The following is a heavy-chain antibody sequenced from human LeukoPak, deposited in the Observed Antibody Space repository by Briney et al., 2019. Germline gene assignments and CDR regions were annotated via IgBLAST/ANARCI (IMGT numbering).Heavy chain of an antibody. CDR3: ARDHDYIWGSHRIPLDY. CDR2: ISSSSSSI. V-gene: IGHV3-48*02. J-gene: IGHJ4*02. CDR1: GFTFSSYN. D-gene: IGHD3-16*02. Sequence: GGSLRLSCAASGFTFSSYNMNWVRQAPGKGLEWVSYISSSSSSIYYADSVKGRFTTSRDNAKNSLYLQMNSLRDEDTAVYYCARDHDYIWGSHRIPLDYWGRGTLVTVSS.